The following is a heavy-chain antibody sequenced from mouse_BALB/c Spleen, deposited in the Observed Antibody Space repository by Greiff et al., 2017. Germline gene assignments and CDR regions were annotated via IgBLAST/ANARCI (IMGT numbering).Heavy chain of an antibody. CDR3: ARWDGSYAMDY. V-gene: IGHV3-6*02. D-gene: IGHD2-3*01. Sequence: EVQLQESGPGLVKPSQSLSLTCSVTGYSITSGYYWNWIRQFPGNKLEWMGYISYDGSNNYNPSLKNRISITRDTSKNQFFLKLNSVTTEDTATYYCARWDGSYAMDYWGQGTSVTVSS. J-gene: IGHJ4*01. CDR1: GYSITSGYY. CDR2: ISYDGSN.